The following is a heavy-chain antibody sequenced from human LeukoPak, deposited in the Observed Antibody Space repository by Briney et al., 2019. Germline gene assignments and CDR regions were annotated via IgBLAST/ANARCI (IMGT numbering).Heavy chain of an antibody. CDR2: MHHSGTT. CDR1: GYSISSGYY. J-gene: IGHJ4*02. D-gene: IGHD1-26*01. V-gene: IGHV4-38-2*02. Sequence: PSETLSLTCTVSGYSISSGYYWGWIRQPPGKGLEWIGSMHHSGTTYYTPSLKSRVTISADTSKNQFSLKLTSVTAADTAVYYCARISIVGTTDFDFWGQGILSPSPQ. CDR3: ARISIVGTTDFDF.